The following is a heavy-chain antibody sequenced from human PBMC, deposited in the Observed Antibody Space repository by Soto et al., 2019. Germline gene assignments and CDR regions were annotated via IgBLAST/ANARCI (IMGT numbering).Heavy chain of an antibody. CDR3: ARHTPAISISDH. Sequence: PSETLSLTCAVYGGSFSGYSWTWIRQPPGTGLEWIGGIYHSGSTNYNPSLKSRVTISVDTSKNQFSLKLSSVTAADTAVYYCARHTPAISISDHWGQGTLVTVSS. V-gene: IGHV4-34*01. D-gene: IGHD2-15*01. CDR1: GGSFSGYS. CDR2: IYHSGST. J-gene: IGHJ4*02.